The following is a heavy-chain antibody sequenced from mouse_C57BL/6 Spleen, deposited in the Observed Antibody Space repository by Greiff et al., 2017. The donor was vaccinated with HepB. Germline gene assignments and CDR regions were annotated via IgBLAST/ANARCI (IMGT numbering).Heavy chain of an antibody. V-gene: IGHV5-6*01. CDR1: GFTFSSYG. Sequence: EVKVVESGGDLVKPGGSLKLSCAASGFTFSSYGMSWVRQTPDKRLEWVATISSGGSYTYYPDSVKGRFTISRDNAKNTLYLQMSSLKSEDTAMYYGARLSYWDGREYYFDYWGQGTTLTVSS. CDR3: ARLSYWDGREYYFDY. D-gene: IGHD4-1*01. CDR2: ISSGGSYT. J-gene: IGHJ2*01.